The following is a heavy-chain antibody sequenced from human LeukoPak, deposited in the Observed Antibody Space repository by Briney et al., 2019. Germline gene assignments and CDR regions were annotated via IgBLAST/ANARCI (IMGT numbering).Heavy chain of an antibody. CDR1: GGSISSGGYY. J-gene: IGHJ4*02. CDR3: ARVQCLSSRPFDY. Sequence: SETLSLTCTVSGGSISSGGYYWSWIRQHPGKGLEWIGYIYYRGGSTYYNPSLKSRVTISVDTSKNQFSLKLSSVTAADTAVYYCARVQCLSSRPFDYWGQGTLVTVSS. V-gene: IGHV4-31*03. CDR2: IYYRGGST. D-gene: IGHD4-11*01.